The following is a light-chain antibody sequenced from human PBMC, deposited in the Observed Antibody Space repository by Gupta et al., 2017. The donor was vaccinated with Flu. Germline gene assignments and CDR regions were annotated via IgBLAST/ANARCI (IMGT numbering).Light chain of an antibody. CDR1: QTIFTY. V-gene: IGKV1-39*01. Sequence: GDRVTITCRTSQTIFTYLNWYQQRPGKAPNLLIYAAASLQSGVPSRFSDSGSGTDFTLTISRLQPEDSATYYCQQRDRSPQIFGQGTKMEIK. CDR2: AAA. J-gene: IGKJ2*01. CDR3: QQRDRSPQI.